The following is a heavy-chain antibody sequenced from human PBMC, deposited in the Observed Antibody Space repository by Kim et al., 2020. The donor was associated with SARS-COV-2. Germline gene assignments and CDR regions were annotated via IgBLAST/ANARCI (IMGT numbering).Heavy chain of an antibody. J-gene: IGHJ4*02. CDR2: IYYSGNT. CDR3: ARVFGGSFVFDY. D-gene: IGHD1-26*01. V-gene: IGHV4-31*03. Sequence: SETLSLTCSVSGGSISSDGYYWSWIRQHPGKGLEWIGYIYYSGNTYYNPSLKSRVTISVDTSKNQFSLKLSSVTAADTAVYYCARVFGGSFVFDYWGQGTLVTVSS. CDR1: GGSISSDGYY.